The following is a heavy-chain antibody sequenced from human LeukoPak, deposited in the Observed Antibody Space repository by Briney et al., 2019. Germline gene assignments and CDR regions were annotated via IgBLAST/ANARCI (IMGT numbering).Heavy chain of an antibody. V-gene: IGHV3-48*01. CDR2: ISPSSTLI. CDR1: GFTFSSYA. J-gene: IGHJ4*02. CDR3: ASLASEWELPEVDY. Sequence: GGSLTLSCPASGFTFSSYAMNWVRQAPGTGLEWVSYISPSSTLIYYADSVKGRFTISRDNAKKSLFLQMNSLRAEDTAVYYCASLASEWELPEVDYWGLGTLVTVSS. D-gene: IGHD1-26*01.